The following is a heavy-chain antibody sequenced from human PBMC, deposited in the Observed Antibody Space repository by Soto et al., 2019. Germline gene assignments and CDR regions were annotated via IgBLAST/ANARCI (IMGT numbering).Heavy chain of an antibody. CDR3: AIEAASDHYFDY. D-gene: IGHD2-15*01. J-gene: IGHJ4*02. CDR2: IWYDGSNK. CDR1: GFTFSSYG. V-gene: IGHV3-33*01. Sequence: GGSLRLSCAASGFTFSSYGMHWVRQAPGKGLEWVAVIWYDGSNKYYADSVKGRFTISRDNSKNTLYLQMNSLRAEDTAVYYCAIEAASDHYFDYWGQGTLVTVSS.